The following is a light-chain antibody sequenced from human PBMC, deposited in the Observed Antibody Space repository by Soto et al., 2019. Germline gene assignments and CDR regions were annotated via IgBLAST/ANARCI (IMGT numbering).Light chain of an antibody. CDR2: GAS. CDR1: QSVRSTY. V-gene: IGKV3-20*01. J-gene: IGKJ1*01. Sequence: EIVLTQSPAGTLSLSPGDRATLSCSSSQSVRSTYLAWYQQKPRQAPSVLIYGASSRATGIPDRLSGSGSGTDFTLTISRLEPEDSAVYYCQQYGSSQAFGQGTKVDIK. CDR3: QQYGSSQA.